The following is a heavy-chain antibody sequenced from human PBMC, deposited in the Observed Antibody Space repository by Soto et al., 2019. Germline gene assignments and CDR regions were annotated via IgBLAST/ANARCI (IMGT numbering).Heavy chain of an antibody. V-gene: IGHV3-30-3*01. J-gene: IGHJ4*02. Sequence: PGGSLRLSCGASGFTFSSYAMHWVRQAPGKGLEWVAVISYDGSNKYSADSVKGRFTISRDNSKNTLYLQMNSLRAEDTAVYYCARDIDSSGQGPLFDYWGQGTLVTVSS. CDR3: ARDIDSSGQGPLFDY. D-gene: IGHD6-19*01. CDR1: GFTFSSYA. CDR2: ISYDGSNK.